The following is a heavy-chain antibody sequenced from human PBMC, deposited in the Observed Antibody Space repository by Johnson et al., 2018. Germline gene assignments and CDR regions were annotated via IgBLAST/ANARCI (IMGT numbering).Heavy chain of an antibody. CDR2: INAGNGNT. CDR3: ARDRSQITGTTGSYYYYMDV. J-gene: IGHJ6*03. Sequence: QVQLVQSGAEVKKPGASVKVSCKASGYTFTSYAMHWVRQAPGQRLEWMGWINAGNGNTKYSQKFQGRVTITRDTSASTAYMELSSLRSEDTAVYYCARDRSQITGTTGSYYYYMDVWGKGTTVIVSS. CDR1: GYTFTSYA. V-gene: IGHV1-3*01. D-gene: IGHD1-20*01.